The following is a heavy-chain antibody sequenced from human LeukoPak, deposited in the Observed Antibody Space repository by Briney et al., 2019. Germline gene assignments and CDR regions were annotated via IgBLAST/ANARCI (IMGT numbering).Heavy chain of an antibody. CDR1: GFTFSNAW. Sequence: GGSLRLSCAASGFTFSNAWMSWVRQAPGKGLEWVSVIYSGGSTNDADSVKGRFTISKDTSKNTLYLQMNRLRSADTAVYYCARDLCSGVSCYRPYGLDVWGQGTTVTVSS. D-gene: IGHD2-15*01. V-gene: IGHV3-53*01. CDR2: IYSGGST. CDR3: ARDLCSGVSCYRPYGLDV. J-gene: IGHJ6*02.